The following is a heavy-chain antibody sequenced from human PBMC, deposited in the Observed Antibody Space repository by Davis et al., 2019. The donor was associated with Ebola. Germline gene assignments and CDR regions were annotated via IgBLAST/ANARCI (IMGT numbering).Heavy chain of an antibody. CDR2: IKRKTDGGTT. D-gene: IGHD1-14*01. Sequence: PGGSLRLSCAASGFTFSNAWMSWVRQAPGKGLEWVGRIKRKTDGGTTDYPAPVNGRFTISRNDSKNTLYLQMNSLKTEDTAVYYCTTRSIWRGTLFFDYWGQGTLVTVSS. V-gene: IGHV3-15*01. CDR3: TTRSIWRGTLFFDY. J-gene: IGHJ4*02. CDR1: GFTFSNAW.